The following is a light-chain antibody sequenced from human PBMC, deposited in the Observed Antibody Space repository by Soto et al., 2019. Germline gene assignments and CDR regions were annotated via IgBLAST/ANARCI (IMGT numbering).Light chain of an antibody. Sequence: QSVLTQDASVSGSPGQSITISCTGTSSDVGGFNYVSWYQQHPGKAPKLMIYDVFTRPSGVSNRFSGSKSGNTASLTISALHAEDEADYYCTSWTSTSTYVFGSGTKGTVL. V-gene: IGLV2-14*03. J-gene: IGLJ1*01. CDR2: DVF. CDR1: SSDVGGFNY. CDR3: TSWTSTSTYV.